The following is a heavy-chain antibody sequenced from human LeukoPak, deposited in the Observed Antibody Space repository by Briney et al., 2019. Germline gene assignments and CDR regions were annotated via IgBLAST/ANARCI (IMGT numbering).Heavy chain of an antibody. Sequence: PSETLSLTCTVSGDSISSYYWSWIRQPPGKGLEWIGFINYSGSTTYNPSLKNRVTISGDTSKSQFSLKVNSVTAADTAVYYCARGAGWYNYWGQGTLVTVSS. D-gene: IGHD6-19*01. CDR3: ARGAGWYNY. J-gene: IGHJ4*02. CDR2: INYSGST. CDR1: GDSISSYY. V-gene: IGHV4-59*01.